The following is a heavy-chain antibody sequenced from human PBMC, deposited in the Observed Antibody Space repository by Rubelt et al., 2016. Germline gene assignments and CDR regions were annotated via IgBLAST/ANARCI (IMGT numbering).Heavy chain of an antibody. CDR1: GDSISDYS. J-gene: IGHJ4*02. V-gene: IGHV4-59*01. CDR3: ARGAAATRDY. D-gene: IGHD6-25*01. CDR2: IHYCGDT. Sequence: QVQLQESGPGLVKPSETLSLTCTASGDSISDYSWSWIRQPQGKCLEWIGYIHYCGDTNYNPSLKSGVTISVDRSKNQFSLKPTSGTAADRAIYYCARGAAATRDYWGQGTLVTVSS.